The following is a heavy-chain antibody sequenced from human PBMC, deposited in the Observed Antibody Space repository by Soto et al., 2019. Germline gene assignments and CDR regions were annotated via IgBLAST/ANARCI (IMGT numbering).Heavy chain of an antibody. CDR3: AKTAMVTHDLGY. D-gene: IGHD5-18*01. J-gene: IGHJ4*02. CDR1: GFTFSSYS. V-gene: IGHV3-21*01. CDR2: ISSSSSYI. Sequence: EVQLVESGGGLVKPGGSLRLSCAASGFTFSSYSMNWVRQAPGKGLEWVSSISSSSSYIYYADSVKGRFTISGDNAKNSLYLQMNSLRAEDTAVYYCAKTAMVTHDLGYWGQGTLVTVSS.